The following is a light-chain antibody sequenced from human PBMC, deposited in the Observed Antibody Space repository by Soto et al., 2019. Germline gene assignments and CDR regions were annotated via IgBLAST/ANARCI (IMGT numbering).Light chain of an antibody. V-gene: IGLV2-14*03. CDR3: SSYATGGSYV. Sequence: QSVLTQPASVPWSPGQSITISCSGSSSDVGGYNAVSWYQQHPGKAPKLVIYDVSVRPSGISSRFSASKSGNTASLTISGLQAEDEADYYCSSYATGGSYVFGTGTKVTVL. J-gene: IGLJ1*01. CDR2: DVS. CDR1: SSDVGGYNA.